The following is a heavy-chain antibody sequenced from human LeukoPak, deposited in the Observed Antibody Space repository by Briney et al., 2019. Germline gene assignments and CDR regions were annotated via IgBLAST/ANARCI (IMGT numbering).Heavy chain of an antibody. Sequence: ASVKVSCKVSGYTFTGYYMHWVRQAPGQGLEWMGWINPNSGGTNYAQKFQGRVTMTRDTSISTAYMELSRLRSDDTAVYYCARVVRGDYGYYFDYWGQGTLVTVSS. V-gene: IGHV1-2*02. CDR1: GYTFTGYY. CDR3: ARVVRGDYGYYFDY. J-gene: IGHJ4*02. CDR2: INPNSGGT. D-gene: IGHD4-17*01.